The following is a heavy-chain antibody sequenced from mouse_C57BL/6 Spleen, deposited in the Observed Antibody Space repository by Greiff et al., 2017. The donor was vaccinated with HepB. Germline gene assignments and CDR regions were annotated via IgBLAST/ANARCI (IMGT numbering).Heavy chain of an antibody. Sequence: DVKLQESGPGMVKPSQSLSLTCTVTGYSITSGYDWHWIRHFPGNKLEWMGYISYSGSTNYNPSLKSRISITHDTSKNHFFLKLNSVTTEDTATYYCASRRHGSSYDWYFDVWGTGTTVTVSS. CDR3: ASRRHGSSYDWYFDV. D-gene: IGHD1-1*01. CDR1: GYSITSGYD. J-gene: IGHJ1*03. CDR2: ISYSGST. V-gene: IGHV3-1*01.